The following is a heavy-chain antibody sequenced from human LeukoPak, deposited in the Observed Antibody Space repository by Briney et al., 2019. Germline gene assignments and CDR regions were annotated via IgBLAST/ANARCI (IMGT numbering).Heavy chain of an antibody. Sequence: SETLSLTCTVSGGSISSGGYYWSWIRQHPGKGLEWLGSIYYSGSTNYNPSLQGRVTISLDTSRNQFSLQLSSVTAADTAVYYCARADSDYYYFGLDVWGQGATVTVSS. CDR2: IYYSGST. J-gene: IGHJ6*02. V-gene: IGHV4-31*03. CDR3: ARADSDYYYFGLDV. CDR1: GGSISSGGYY.